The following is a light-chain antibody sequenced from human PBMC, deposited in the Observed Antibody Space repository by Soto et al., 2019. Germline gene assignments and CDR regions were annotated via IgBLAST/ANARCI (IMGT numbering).Light chain of an antibody. V-gene: IGKV3-11*01. CDR2: DAS. J-gene: IGKJ5*01. CDR1: QSVSSY. CDR3: QQRSNWPPIT. Sequence: EIVLTQSPATLSLSPGERATLSCRASQSVSSYLAWYQQKPGQAPRLLIYDASNRATGIPARFSGSGSGTDFPPPISSLEPEDFAVYYCQQRSNWPPITFGQGTRLEIK.